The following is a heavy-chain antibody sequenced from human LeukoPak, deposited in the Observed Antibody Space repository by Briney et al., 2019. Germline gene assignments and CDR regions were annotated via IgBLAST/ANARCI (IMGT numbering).Heavy chain of an antibody. Sequence: GGSLRLSCAGSGFPFSSHGMNWVRQAPGKGLEWVSGISPGGPTYYADSVKGRFSISRDDSKNTLYLQMNSLRAEDTAVYYCARDLSGIAGYTYGRGIDYWGQGTLVTVSS. CDR2: ISPGGPT. V-gene: IGHV3-23*01. D-gene: IGHD5-18*01. CDR1: GFPFSSHG. J-gene: IGHJ4*02. CDR3: ARDLSGIAGYTYGRGIDY.